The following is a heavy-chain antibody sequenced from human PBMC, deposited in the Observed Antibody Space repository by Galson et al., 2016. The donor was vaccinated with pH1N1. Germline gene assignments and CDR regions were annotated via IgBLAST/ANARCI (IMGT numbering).Heavy chain of an antibody. CDR2: IKSDGSDT. V-gene: IGHV3-74*03. CDR3: ARAPFGGNSL. Sequence: SLRLSCAASGFNIRSYWMHWVRQGPGKGLVWVSHIKSDGSDTKYADSVKGRFTISRDNAKNTLYLQMNSLRAEVTAVYYCARAPFGGNSLWGQGTLVTVSS. D-gene: IGHD4-23*01. CDR1: GFNIRSYW. J-gene: IGHJ4*02.